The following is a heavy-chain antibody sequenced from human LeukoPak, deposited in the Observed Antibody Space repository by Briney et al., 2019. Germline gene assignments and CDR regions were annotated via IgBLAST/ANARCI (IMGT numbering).Heavy chain of an antibody. CDR3: ARGQGYESYYYMDV. Sequence: PGGSLRLSCAASGFTFSTFAMIWVRQPPGKGLEWVSSIFPSGGEIHYADSVRGRFTISRDNSNNTVYLQMNNLRPEDTAVFYCARGQGYESYYYMDVWGKGTTVSVSS. CDR2: IFPSGGEI. V-gene: IGHV3-23*01. D-gene: IGHD2-2*01. J-gene: IGHJ6*03. CDR1: GFTFSTFA.